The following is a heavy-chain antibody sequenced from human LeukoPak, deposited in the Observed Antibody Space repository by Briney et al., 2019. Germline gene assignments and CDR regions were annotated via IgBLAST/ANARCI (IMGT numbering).Heavy chain of an antibody. V-gene: IGHV1-2*02. Sequence: ASVKVSCKASGYSFTTYHIHWVRQAPGQGLEWMGWINPNSGGTNFPQRFQGRVTMTRDTSISTAYMELSGLRADDTAVYYCARGGGSYAPFDYWGQGTLVTVSS. CDR2: INPNSGGT. D-gene: IGHD1-26*01. CDR3: ARGGGSYAPFDY. CDR1: GYSFTTYH. J-gene: IGHJ4*02.